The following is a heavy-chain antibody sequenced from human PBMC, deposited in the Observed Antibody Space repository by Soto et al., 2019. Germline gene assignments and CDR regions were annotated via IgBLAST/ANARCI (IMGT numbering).Heavy chain of an antibody. V-gene: IGHV3-21*01. J-gene: IGHJ4*02. D-gene: IGHD2-21*01. CDR3: APFLFASLDS. CDR1: GFTFSRYT. CDR2: VSSSSTYI. Sequence: GGSLRLSCAGSGFTFSRYTMNWVCQAPGKGLERGSSVSSSSTYISSADSVKGRFAVSRDNAKNSLYIQMTSLRAEVTYVYYCAPFLFASLDSWGQGTLVTVSS.